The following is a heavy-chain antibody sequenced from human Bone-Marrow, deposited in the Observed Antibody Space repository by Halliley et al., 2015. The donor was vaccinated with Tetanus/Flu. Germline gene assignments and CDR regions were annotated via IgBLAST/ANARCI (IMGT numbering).Heavy chain of an antibody. CDR1: GGSISSYS. V-gene: IGHV4-59*12. Sequence: TLSLTCTVSGGSISSYSWSWIRQAPGKGLEWIGCMYSSGTTNYSPSLKSRLTISVDTSKNQFSLKVSSVTAADTALYYCTRNGYYTLDYWGRGALVTVSS. D-gene: IGHD3-3*01. J-gene: IGHJ4*02. CDR2: MYSSGTT. CDR3: TRNGYYTLDY.